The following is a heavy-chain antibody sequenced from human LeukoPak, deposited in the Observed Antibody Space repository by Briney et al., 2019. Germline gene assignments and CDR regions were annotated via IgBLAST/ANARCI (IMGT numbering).Heavy chain of an antibody. CDR3: ASGKRQTVYEFDY. Sequence: SVKVSCKASGGTFSSCAISWVRQAPGQGLEWMGGIIPIFGTANYAQKFQGRVTITADESTSTAYMELSSLRSEDTAVYYCASGKRQTVYEFDYWGQGTLVTVSS. D-gene: IGHD2/OR15-2a*01. CDR2: IIPIFGTA. CDR1: GGTFSSCA. V-gene: IGHV1-69*13. J-gene: IGHJ4*02.